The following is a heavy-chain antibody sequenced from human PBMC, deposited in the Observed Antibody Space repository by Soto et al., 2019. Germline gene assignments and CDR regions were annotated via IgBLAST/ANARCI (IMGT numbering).Heavy chain of an antibody. D-gene: IGHD2-15*01. V-gene: IGHV3-23*01. Sequence: EVQVLESGGGLVQPGGSLRLSCAGSEFTVSGHAMTWIRHAPGKGPEWVSTITADGGTYYADSVEGRFAMSRDTSENTLYLQMNSLGAEDTAAYYCAPHVACSVGSCQYDAFAIRGQGTIVTVSS. CDR3: APHVACSVGSCQYDAFAI. CDR2: ITADGGT. J-gene: IGHJ3*02. CDR1: EFTVSGHA.